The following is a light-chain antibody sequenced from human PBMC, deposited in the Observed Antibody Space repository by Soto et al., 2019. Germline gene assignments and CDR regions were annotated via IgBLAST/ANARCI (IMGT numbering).Light chain of an antibody. J-gene: IGLJ2*01. CDR3: LLSYSGARHVV. V-gene: IGLV7-46*01. CDR1: TGAVTSRHY. Sequence: QAVVTQEPSLTVSPGGTVTLTCGSSTGAVTSRHYPYWFQQKPGQAPGTLIYDTSDKHSWTPARFSGSLLGGKAALTLSGAQPEDEAEYYCLLSYSGARHVVFGGGTKLTVL. CDR2: DTS.